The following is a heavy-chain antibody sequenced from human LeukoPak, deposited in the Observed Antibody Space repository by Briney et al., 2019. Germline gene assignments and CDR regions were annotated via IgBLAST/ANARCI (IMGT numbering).Heavy chain of an antibody. J-gene: IGHJ6*03. CDR3: AKEIVVVPRYMDV. CDR2: ISGSGGST. V-gene: IGHV3-23*01. D-gene: IGHD3-22*01. CDR1: GFTFSIYA. Sequence: TGGSLRLSCAASGFTFSIYAMSWVRQAPGKGLEWVSAISGSGGSTYYADSVKGRFTISRDNSKNTLYLQMNSLRAEDTAVYYCAKEIVVVPRYMDVWGKGTTVTVSS.